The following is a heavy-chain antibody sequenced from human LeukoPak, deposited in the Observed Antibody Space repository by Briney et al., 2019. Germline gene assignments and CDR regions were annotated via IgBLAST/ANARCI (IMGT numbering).Heavy chain of an antibody. V-gene: IGHV4-30-2*01. J-gene: IGHJ4*02. CDR2: IYHSGST. CDR3: ASLGGRDCTNGVCYFCY. Sequence: SETLSLTCTVYGGSLSSGGYYWSWIRQPPGKGLEWIGYIYHSGSTYYNPSLKSRVTISVDRSKNQFSLKLSSVTAADTAVYYCASLGGRDCTNGVCYFCYWGQGTLVTVSS. CDR1: GGSLSSGGYY. D-gene: IGHD2-8*01.